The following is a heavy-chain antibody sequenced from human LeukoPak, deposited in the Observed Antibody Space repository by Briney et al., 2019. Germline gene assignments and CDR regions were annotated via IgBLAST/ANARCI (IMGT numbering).Heavy chain of an antibody. CDR2: IYYSGST. Sequence: SETLSLTCTVSGGSINSYYWSWIRQPPGKGLEWIGYIYYSGSTNYNPSLKSRVTLSVDTSKNQFSLKLSSVTAADTAMYYCARLSGSYYFDSWGQGALVTVSS. CDR3: ARLSGSYYFDS. D-gene: IGHD1-26*01. CDR1: GGSINSYY. V-gene: IGHV4-59*08. J-gene: IGHJ4*02.